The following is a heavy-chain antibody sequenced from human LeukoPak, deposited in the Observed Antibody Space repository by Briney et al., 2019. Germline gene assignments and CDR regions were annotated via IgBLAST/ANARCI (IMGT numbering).Heavy chain of an antibody. J-gene: IGHJ4*02. CDR2: IAYNGIP. CDR1: GGSINSDY. CDR3: ARERHGHPFDS. V-gene: IGHV4-59*01. Sequence: SETLSLTCTVSGGSINSDYWTWIRQSPGKGLEWIGYIAYNGIPNYNPSLKSRLTISRDTSKNQFSLNLSSATAADTAVYYCARERHGHPFDSWGQGTLVTVSS.